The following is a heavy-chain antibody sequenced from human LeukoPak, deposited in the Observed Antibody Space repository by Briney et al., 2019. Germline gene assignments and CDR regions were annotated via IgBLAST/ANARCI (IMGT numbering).Heavy chain of an antibody. V-gene: IGHV4-61*05. J-gene: IGHJ4*02. CDR3: ATTSGYSSSWRALRTPYYFDY. CDR2: IYYSGST. CDR1: GGSISSSSYY. Sequence: PSETLSLTCTVSGGSISSSSYYWGWIRQPPGKGLEWIGYIYYSGSTNCNPSLKSRVTISVDTSKNQFSLKLSSVTAADTAVYYCATTSGYSSSWRALRTPYYFDYWGQGTLVTVSS. D-gene: IGHD6-13*01.